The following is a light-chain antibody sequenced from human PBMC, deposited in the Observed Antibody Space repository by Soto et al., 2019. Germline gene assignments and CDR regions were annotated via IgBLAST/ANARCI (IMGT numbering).Light chain of an antibody. Sequence: EIVMTQSPVTLSVSPGERATLSCRASQSVAGNLAWYQQIPGQVPRLLIFGTSTRATGIPARFSGSGTGTEFTLTITSVQSEDFAVYYCQQYNDWPLFTFGPGTQVDI. CDR3: QQYNDWPLFT. CDR1: QSVAGN. V-gene: IGKV3-15*01. CDR2: GTS. J-gene: IGKJ3*01.